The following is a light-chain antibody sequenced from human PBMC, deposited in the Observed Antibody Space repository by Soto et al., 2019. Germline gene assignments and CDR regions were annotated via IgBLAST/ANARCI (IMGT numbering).Light chain of an antibody. CDR1: QDVGRW. CDR2: ATS. Sequence: DIQLTQSPSSLSASVGDTVNNTCLSSQDVGRWLSWYQQKPGKAPKILIFATSTLQSGVPSRFSGSGSGTEFTLTITSLQPEDFATYYCQQTYTTPRTFGQGTKVDIK. V-gene: IGKV1-12*01. J-gene: IGKJ1*01. CDR3: QQTYTTPRT.